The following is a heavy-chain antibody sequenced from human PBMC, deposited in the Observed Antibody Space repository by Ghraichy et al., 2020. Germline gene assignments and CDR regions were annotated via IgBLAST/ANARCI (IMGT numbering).Heavy chain of an antibody. Sequence: SETLSLTCTVSGGSISSYYWSWIRQPPGKGLEWIGYIYYSGSTNYNPSLKSRVTISVDTSKNQFSLKLSSVTAADTAVYYCARQGSSWKIDIWGQGTMVTVSS. J-gene: IGHJ3*02. CDR3: ARQGSSWKIDI. D-gene: IGHD6-13*01. CDR2: IYYSGST. CDR1: GGSISSYY. V-gene: IGHV4-59*08.